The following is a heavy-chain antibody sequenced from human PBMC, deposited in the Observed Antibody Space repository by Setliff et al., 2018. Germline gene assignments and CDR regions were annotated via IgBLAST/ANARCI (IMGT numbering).Heavy chain of an antibody. CDR1: GGSISSGGYS. CDR3: ARGGYCSGGSCLYGAFDI. D-gene: IGHD2-15*01. V-gene: IGHV4-30-2*01. Sequence: LSLTCAVSGGSISSGGYSWSWIRQPPGKGLEWIGYIYHSGSTYYNPSLKSRVTISVDRSKNQFSLKLSSVTAADTAVYYCARGGYCSGGSCLYGAFDIWGQGTMVTVSS. CDR2: IYHSGST. J-gene: IGHJ3*02.